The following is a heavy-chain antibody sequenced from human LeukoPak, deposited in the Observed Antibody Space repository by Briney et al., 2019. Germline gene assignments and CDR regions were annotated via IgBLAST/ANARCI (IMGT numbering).Heavy chain of an antibody. Sequence: GGSLRLSCAASGFTFSSYWMSWVRQAPGKGLEWVANIKQDGSEKYYVDSVKGRFTISRDNAKNSLYLQMNSLRAEDTAVYYCARGPYSSNWEIDWFDPWGQGTLVTVSS. CDR3: ARGPYSSNWEIDWFDP. CDR1: GFTFSSYW. J-gene: IGHJ5*02. D-gene: IGHD6-13*01. V-gene: IGHV3-7*01. CDR2: IKQDGSEK.